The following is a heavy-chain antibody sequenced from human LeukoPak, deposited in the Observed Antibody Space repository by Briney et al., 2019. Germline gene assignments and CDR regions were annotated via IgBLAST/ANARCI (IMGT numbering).Heavy chain of an antibody. CDR1: GFTFSSYW. Sequence: GGSLRLSCAASGFTFSSYWMSWVRQAPGKGLEWVANIKQDGSEKYYVDSVKGRFTISRDNAKNSLYLQMNSLRAEDTAVYYCAPEASYNGGGVDYWGQGTLVTVSS. CDR2: IKQDGSEK. J-gene: IGHJ4*02. V-gene: IGHV3-7*01. D-gene: IGHD5-24*01. CDR3: APEASYNGGGVDY.